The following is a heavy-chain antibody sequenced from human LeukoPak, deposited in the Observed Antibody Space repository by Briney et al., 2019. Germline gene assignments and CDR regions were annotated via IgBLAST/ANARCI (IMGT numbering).Heavy chain of an antibody. V-gene: IGHV1-46*01. CDR2: INPSGGST. CDR1: GYTFTSYY. Sequence: GASVKASCKASGYTFTSYYMHWVRQAPGQGLEWMGIINPSGGSTNYAQKFQGRVTMTRDTYTSTVYLELSSLRSEDTAVYDCARANFGVVIGFDPWGQGTLVTVSS. D-gene: IGHD3-3*01. J-gene: IGHJ5*02. CDR3: ARANFGVVIGFDP.